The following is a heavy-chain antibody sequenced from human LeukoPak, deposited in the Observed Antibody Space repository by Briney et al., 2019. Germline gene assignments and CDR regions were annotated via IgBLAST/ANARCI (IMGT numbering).Heavy chain of an antibody. V-gene: IGHV3-30*04. D-gene: IGHD2-2*01. CDR1: GFTFSSYA. CDR3: ARGPLGSTSEY. Sequence: GSLRLSCAASGFTFSSYAMHWVRQAPGKGLEWVAVISYDGSNKYYADSVKGRFTISRDNPKNTLYLQMNSLRAEDTAVYYCARGPLGSTSEYWGQGTLVTVSS. J-gene: IGHJ4*02. CDR2: ISYDGSNK.